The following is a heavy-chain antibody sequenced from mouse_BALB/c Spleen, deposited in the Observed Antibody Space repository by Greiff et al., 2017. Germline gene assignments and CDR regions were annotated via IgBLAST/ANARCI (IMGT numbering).Heavy chain of an antibody. CDR3: TSYYYSSSYGYFDV. D-gene: IGHD1-1*01. CDR1: GYTFTSYY. Sequence: VQLQQSGAELVKPGASVKLSCKASGYTFTSYYMYWVKQRPGQGLEWIGEINPSNGGTNFNEKFKSKATLTVDKSSSTAYMQLSSLTSEDSAVYYCTSYYYSSSYGYFDVWGAGTTVTVSS. V-gene: IGHV1S16*01. CDR2: INPSNGGT. J-gene: IGHJ1*01.